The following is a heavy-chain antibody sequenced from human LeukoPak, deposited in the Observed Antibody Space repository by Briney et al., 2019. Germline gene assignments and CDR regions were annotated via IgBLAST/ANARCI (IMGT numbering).Heavy chain of an antibody. Sequence: SETLSLTCAVYGGSFSGYYWSWIRQPPGKGLEWIGEINHSGSTNYNPSLKSRVTISVNTSKNQFSLKLSSVTAADTAVYYCARGSGTFDPWGQGTLVTVSS. CDR1: GGSFSGYY. D-gene: IGHD1-26*01. CDR2: INHSGST. V-gene: IGHV4-34*01. J-gene: IGHJ5*02. CDR3: ARGSGTFDP.